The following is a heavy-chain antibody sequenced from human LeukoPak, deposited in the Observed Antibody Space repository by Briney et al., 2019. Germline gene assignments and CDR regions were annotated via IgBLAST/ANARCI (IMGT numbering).Heavy chain of an antibody. Sequence: SETLSLTCTVSGASISSGSYNWGWIRPSPGKGLEWIGSLYYSGSTYYTPSLKSRVTISVDTSKNQFSLKLSSVSAADTAVYCWARGDCSGGSCSLFDYWGQGALVTVSS. D-gene: IGHD2-15*01. CDR1: GASISSGSYN. V-gene: IGHV4-39*01. CDR2: LYYSGST. J-gene: IGHJ4*02. CDR3: ARGDCSGGSCSLFDY.